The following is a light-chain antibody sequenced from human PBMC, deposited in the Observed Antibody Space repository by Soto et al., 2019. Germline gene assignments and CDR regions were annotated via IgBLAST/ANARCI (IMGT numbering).Light chain of an antibody. CDR3: SSYSSSTTWV. CDR1: SSDVGAYNY. V-gene: IGLV2-14*01. Sequence: QSVLTQPASVSGSPGQSITISCTGTSSDVGAYNYVSWYQQHPGKAPKLMIYDVTTRPSGVSDRFSGPKSGITASLTISGLQAEDEADYYCSSYSSSTTWVFGGGTKVTVL. CDR2: DVT. J-gene: IGLJ3*02.